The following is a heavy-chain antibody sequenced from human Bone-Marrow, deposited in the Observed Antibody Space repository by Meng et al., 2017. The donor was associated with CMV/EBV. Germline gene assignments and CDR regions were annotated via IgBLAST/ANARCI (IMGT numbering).Heavy chain of an antibody. V-gene: IGHV1-18*01. J-gene: IGHJ5*02. D-gene: IGHD6-6*01. CDR3: ARGHDRAAARPDWGLGP. Sequence: ASVKVSCKPSGYTFSNYGLSWVRQAPGQGLEWIGWINIFNGDTKSAQKVQGRLTLTKDPSTTTAYMELRSLTSDDTAVYYCARGHDRAAARPDWGLGPWGPGTLVTVSS. CDR1: GYTFSNYG. CDR2: INIFNGDT.